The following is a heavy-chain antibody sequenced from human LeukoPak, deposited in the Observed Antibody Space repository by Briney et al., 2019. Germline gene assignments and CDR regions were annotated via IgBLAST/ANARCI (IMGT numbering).Heavy chain of an antibody. CDR3: ALTYDSSGYYSHYFDY. D-gene: IGHD3-22*01. V-gene: IGHV4-34*01. Sequence: SETLSLTCAVYGGSFSGYYWSWIRQPPGKGLEWIGEINHSGSTNYNPSLKSRVTISADTSKNQFSLKLSSVTAADTAVYYCALTYDSSGYYSHYFDYWGQGTLVTVSS. CDR2: INHSGST. CDR1: GGSFSGYY. J-gene: IGHJ4*02.